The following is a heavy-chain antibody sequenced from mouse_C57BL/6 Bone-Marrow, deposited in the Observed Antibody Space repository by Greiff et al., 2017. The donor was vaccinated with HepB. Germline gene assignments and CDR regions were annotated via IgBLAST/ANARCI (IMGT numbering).Heavy chain of an antibody. CDR1: GFTFSDYG. Sequence: EVQVVESGGGLVKPGGSLKLSCAASGFTFSDYGMHWVRQAPEKGLEWVAYISSGSSTIYYADTVKGRFTISRDNAKNTLFLQMTSLRSEDTAMYYCAKKFYDGYYAWFAYWGQGTLVTVSA. CDR3: AKKFYDGYYAWFAY. D-gene: IGHD2-3*01. V-gene: IGHV5-17*01. J-gene: IGHJ3*01. CDR2: ISSGSSTI.